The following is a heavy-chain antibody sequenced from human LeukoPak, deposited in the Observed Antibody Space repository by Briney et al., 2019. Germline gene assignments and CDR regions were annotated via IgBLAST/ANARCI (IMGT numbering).Heavy chain of an antibody. CDR2: INHNGNVN. CDR3: ARGGGLDV. J-gene: IGHJ6*02. Sequence: AGGSLRLSCAASGFTFSSYWMNWARQAPGKGLEGVGSINHNGNVNYYVDSVKGRFTISRDNAKTSLYLQRSNLRAEDTAVYFCARGGGLDVWGQGATVTVSS. V-gene: IGHV3-7*03. D-gene: IGHD3-16*01. CDR1: GFTFSSYW.